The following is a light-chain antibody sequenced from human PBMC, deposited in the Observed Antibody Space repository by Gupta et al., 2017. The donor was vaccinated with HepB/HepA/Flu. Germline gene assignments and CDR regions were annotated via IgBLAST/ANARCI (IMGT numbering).Light chain of an antibody. V-gene: IGKV3-15*01. Sequence: VMMQSPATLSVSPGERATLSCRASQSVSSNLAWYQQKPGQAPRLLIYGASTRATGIPARFGGSGSGTEFTLTISSLQSEDFAVYYCQQYNTWPRTFGQGTKVEIK. CDR2: GAS. J-gene: IGKJ1*01. CDR3: QQYNTWPRT. CDR1: QSVSSN.